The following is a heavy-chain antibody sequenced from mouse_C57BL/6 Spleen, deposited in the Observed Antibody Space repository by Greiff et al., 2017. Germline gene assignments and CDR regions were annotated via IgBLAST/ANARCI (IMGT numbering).Heavy chain of an antibody. CDR2: INPSSGYT. V-gene: IGHV1-4*01. D-gene: IGHD1-1*01. CDR3: ARGESLYYGSSWFAD. J-gene: IGHJ3*01. Sequence: QVQLQQSGAELARPGASVKMSCKASGYTFTSYTMHWVKQRPGQGLEWIGYINPSSGYTKYNQKFKDKATLTADKSSSTAYMQLSSLTSEDAAVYYCARGESLYYGSSWFADWGQGTLVTVSA. CDR1: GYTFTSYT.